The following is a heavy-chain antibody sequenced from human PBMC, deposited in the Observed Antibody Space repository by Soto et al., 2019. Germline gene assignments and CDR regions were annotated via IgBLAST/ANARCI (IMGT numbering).Heavy chain of an antibody. CDR2: IYPSESDT. V-gene: IGHV5-51*01. Sequence: GESLKISWYGSGYSFTWFWSALVRQMSRQGLEWMGIIYPSESDTIYSPPFQGPVTIPAGQSISTAYLQRNRLKASDTAMYYCARLSSSWYDWFDPWAHGTLVTVSS. D-gene: IGHD6-13*01. J-gene: IGHJ5*02. CDR1: GYSFTWFW. CDR3: ARLSSSWYDWFDP.